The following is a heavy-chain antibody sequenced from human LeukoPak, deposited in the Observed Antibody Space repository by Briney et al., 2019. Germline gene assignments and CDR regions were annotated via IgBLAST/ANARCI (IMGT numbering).Heavy chain of an antibody. CDR2: INHSGST. D-gene: IGHD3-22*01. V-gene: IGHV4-34*01. J-gene: IGHJ4*02. Sequence: SETLSLTCAVYGGSFSGYYWSWIRQPPGKGLEWIGEINHSGSTNYNPSLKSRVTISVDTSKNQFSLKLSSVTAADTAVYYCASSSYYYDSSGYYIDYWGQGTLVTVSS. CDR1: GGSFSGYY. CDR3: ASSSYYYDSSGYYIDY.